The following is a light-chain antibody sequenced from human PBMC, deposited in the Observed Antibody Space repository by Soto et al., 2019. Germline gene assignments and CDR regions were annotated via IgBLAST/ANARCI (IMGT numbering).Light chain of an antibody. J-gene: IGKJ2*01. Sequence: EIVLTQSPGTLSLSPGERATLSCRASQSVSNTFVAWYQHKPGQAPRLLIYGASSTATGIPDRFSGSASGTDVTLTINRLEPEDFAVYYCQQHGTSPYTFGQGTKLEIK. V-gene: IGKV3-20*01. CDR1: QSVSNTF. CDR3: QQHGTSPYT. CDR2: GAS.